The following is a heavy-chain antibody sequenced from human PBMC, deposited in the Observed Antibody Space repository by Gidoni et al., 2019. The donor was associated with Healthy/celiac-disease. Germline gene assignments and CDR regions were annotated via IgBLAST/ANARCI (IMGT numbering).Heavy chain of an antibody. D-gene: IGHD1-26*01. CDR3: AKVYEAGIGY. V-gene: IGHV3-30*18. CDR2: ISYDGSNK. Sequence: QVQLVESGGGVVQPGRSLRLSCAASGFTFSSYGMHWVRQAPGKGLEWVAVISYDGSNKYYADSVKGRFTISRYNSKNTLYLQMNSLRAEDTAVYYCAKVYEAGIGYWGQGTLVTVSS. J-gene: IGHJ4*02. CDR1: GFTFSSYG.